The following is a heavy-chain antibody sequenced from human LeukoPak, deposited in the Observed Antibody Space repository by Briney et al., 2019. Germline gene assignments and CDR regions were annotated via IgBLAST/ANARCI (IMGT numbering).Heavy chain of an antibody. V-gene: IGHV4-34*01. D-gene: IGHD2-2*01. CDR1: GGSFSGYY. CDR2: INHSGST. Sequence: SETLSLTCAVYGGSFSGYYWSWIRQPPGKGLGWIGEINHSGSTNYNPSLKSRVTISVDTSKNQFSLKLSSVTAADTAVYYCARAEGRYCSSTSCRTDLDYWGQGTLVTVSS. CDR3: ARAEGRYCSSTSCRTDLDY. J-gene: IGHJ4*02.